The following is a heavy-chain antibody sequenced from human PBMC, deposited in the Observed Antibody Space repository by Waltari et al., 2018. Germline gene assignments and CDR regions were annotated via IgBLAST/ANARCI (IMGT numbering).Heavy chain of an antibody. Sequence: QVQLQESGPGLVKPSETLSLTCTVSGYSISSGYFWGWVRQAPGTGLEWVGSLFHRGNTHYNPSLKSRVTISMDTSRNQFSLKLDSVTAADTAVYYCVRDPAYDYNNYVDYWGQGTLVTVSS. CDR1: GYSISSGYF. CDR2: LFHRGNT. J-gene: IGHJ4*02. D-gene: IGHD4-4*01. V-gene: IGHV4-38-2*02. CDR3: VRDPAYDYNNYVDY.